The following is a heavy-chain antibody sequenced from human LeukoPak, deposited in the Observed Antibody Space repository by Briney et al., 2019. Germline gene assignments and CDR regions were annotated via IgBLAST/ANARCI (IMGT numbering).Heavy chain of an antibody. CDR3: AGFAGFTRPFDY. V-gene: IGHV4-59*01. CDR2: IYYTGST. J-gene: IGHJ4*02. Sequence: SETLSLTCTVSGGSITSYYWSWIRQPPGKGLEWIGYIYYTGSTNYNPSLKSRVTISVDTSKNQFSLKLTSVTAADTAVYYCAGFAGFTRPFDYWGQGTLVTVSS. CDR1: GGSITSYY. D-gene: IGHD3-16*01.